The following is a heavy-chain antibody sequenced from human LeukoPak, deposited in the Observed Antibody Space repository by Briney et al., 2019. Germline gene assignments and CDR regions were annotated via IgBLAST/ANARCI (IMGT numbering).Heavy chain of an antibody. CDR1: GGSISSYY. D-gene: IGHD3-16*01. J-gene: IGHJ5*02. CDR2: IYYSGST. Sequence: PSETLSLTCTVSGGSISSYYWSWIRQPPGKGLEWIGYIYYSGSTNYNPSLKSRVTISVDTSKNQFSLKLSSVTAADTAVYYCARLDGGTLDWFDPWGQGTLVTVSS. V-gene: IGHV4-59*08. CDR3: ARLDGGTLDWFDP.